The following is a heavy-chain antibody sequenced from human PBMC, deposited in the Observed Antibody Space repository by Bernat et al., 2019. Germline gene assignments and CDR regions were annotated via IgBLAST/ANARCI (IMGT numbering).Heavy chain of an antibody. Sequence: QVQLVESGGGVVQPGRSLRLSCAASGFTFSSYAMHWVRQAPGKGLEWVAVISYDGSNKYYADSVKGRFTISRDNSKNTLYLQMNSPRAEDTAVYYCAREWSAGYSSGWYYFDYWGQGTLVTVSS. V-gene: IGHV3-30-3*01. D-gene: IGHD6-19*01. J-gene: IGHJ4*02. CDR2: ISYDGSNK. CDR3: AREWSAGYSSGWYYFDY. CDR1: GFTFSSYA.